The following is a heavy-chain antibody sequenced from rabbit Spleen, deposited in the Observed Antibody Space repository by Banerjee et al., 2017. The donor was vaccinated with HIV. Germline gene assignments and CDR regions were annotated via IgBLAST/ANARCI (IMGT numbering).Heavy chain of an antibody. V-gene: IGHV1S40*01. Sequence: QSLEESGGDLVKPGASLTLTCKASGIDFSGYYYMCWVRQAPGKGLEWSACINADTGKAVYASWAKGRFTFSKTSSTTVTLQMTSLTVADTATYFCARDTGSSFSSYGMDLWGQGTLVTVS. CDR1: GIDFSGYYY. CDR3: ARDTGSSFSSYGMDL. D-gene: IGHD8-1*01. J-gene: IGHJ6*01. CDR2: INADTGKA.